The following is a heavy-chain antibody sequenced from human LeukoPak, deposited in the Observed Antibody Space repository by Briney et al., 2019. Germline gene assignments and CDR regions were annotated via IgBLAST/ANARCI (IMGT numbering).Heavy chain of an antibody. CDR3: ARAHYDYVWGSYRSSYFDY. V-gene: IGHV1-2*06. CDR2: INPNSGGT. J-gene: IGHJ4*02. D-gene: IGHD3-16*02. Sequence: ASVKVSCKASGYTFTGYYMHWVRQAPGQGLEWMGRINPNSGGTNYAQEFQGRVTMTRDTSISTAYMELSRLRSDGTAVYYCARAHYDYVWGSYRSSYFDYWGQGTLVTVSS. CDR1: GYTFTGYY.